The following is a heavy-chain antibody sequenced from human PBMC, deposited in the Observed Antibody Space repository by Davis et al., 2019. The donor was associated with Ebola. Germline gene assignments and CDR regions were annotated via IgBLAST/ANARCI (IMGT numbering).Heavy chain of an antibody. CDR1: GGTFSSYA. Sequence: SVKVSCKASGGTFSSYAISWVRQAPGQGLEWMGRIIPILGIANYAQKFQGRVTITADKSTSTAYMELSSLRSEDTAVYYCARDLGDVDTAMVTGFDYWGQGTLVTVSS. J-gene: IGHJ4*02. CDR3: ARDLGDVDTAMVTGFDY. D-gene: IGHD5-18*01. V-gene: IGHV1-69*04. CDR2: IIPILGIA.